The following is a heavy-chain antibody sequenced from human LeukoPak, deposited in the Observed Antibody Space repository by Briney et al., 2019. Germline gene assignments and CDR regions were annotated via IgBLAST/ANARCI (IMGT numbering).Heavy chain of an antibody. CDR3: ATETMIVVVITTDWYFDL. Sequence: QSGGSLRLSCTASGFTFGDYAMSWFRQAPGKGLEWVGFIRSKAYGGTTEYAASVKGRFTISRDDSKNTLYLQMNSLKTEDTAVYYCATETMIVVVITTDWYFDLWGRGTLVTVSS. CDR1: GFTFGDYA. CDR2: IRSKAYGGTT. V-gene: IGHV3-49*03. D-gene: IGHD3-22*01. J-gene: IGHJ2*01.